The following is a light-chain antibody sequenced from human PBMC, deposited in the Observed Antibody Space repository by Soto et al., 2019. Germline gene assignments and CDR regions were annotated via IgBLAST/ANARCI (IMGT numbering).Light chain of an antibody. CDR2: AAS. CDR1: QGINIF. CDR3: QQRNSYNRN. Sequence: DIQLTQSPSFLSASVGDRVTITCRASQGINIFLAWFQQKPGKALNLLISAASTLQSGVPSRFSGSGSETEFTLTITSLQPEDSATYYCQQRNSYNRNFGQGTKVDIK. V-gene: IGKV1-9*01. J-gene: IGKJ2*01.